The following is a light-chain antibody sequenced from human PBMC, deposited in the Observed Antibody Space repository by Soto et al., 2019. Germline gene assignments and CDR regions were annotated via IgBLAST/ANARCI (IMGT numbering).Light chain of an antibody. V-gene: IGLV2-8*01. CDR3: SSYAGSNNYV. CDR2: EVS. CDR1: SSDVGGYNY. Sequence: QSAMTQPPSASGSPGQSVTISCTGTSSDVGGYNYVSWYQQHPGKAPKLMIYEVSQRPSGVPDRFSGSKSGNTASLTVSGLHAEDEADYFCSSYAGSNNYVFGTGTKLTVL. J-gene: IGLJ1*01.